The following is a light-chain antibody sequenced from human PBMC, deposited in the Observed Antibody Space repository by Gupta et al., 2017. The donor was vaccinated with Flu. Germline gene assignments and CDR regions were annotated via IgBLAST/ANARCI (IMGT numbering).Light chain of an antibody. CDR2: GAS. J-gene: IGKJ5*01. CDR1: QSVSSN. Sequence: EIVMTQSPATLSVSPGERATLSCRASQSVSSNLAWYQKKPGQAPRLLIYGASTRATGIPARFRGSGYGTEFTLTISSRQSEDFAVYYCQQDKNWPPITFGQGTRLEIK. V-gene: IGKV3-15*01. CDR3: QQDKNWPPIT.